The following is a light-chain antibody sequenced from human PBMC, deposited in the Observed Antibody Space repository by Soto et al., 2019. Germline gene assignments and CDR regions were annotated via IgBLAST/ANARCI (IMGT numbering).Light chain of an antibody. CDR1: QTISSW. J-gene: IGKJ1*01. Sequence: DIHMTLSASTLSGSVGYRVTLTCRASQTISSWLAWYQQKPGKAPKLLIYKASTLKSGVPSRFSGSGYGTEFNLTISSLQTDDFATYYCQHYNSYSEAFGQGTKVDIK. V-gene: IGKV1-5*03. CDR3: QHYNSYSEA. CDR2: KAS.